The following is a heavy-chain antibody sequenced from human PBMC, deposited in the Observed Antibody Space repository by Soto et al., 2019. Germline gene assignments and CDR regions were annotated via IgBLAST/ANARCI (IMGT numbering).Heavy chain of an antibody. D-gene: IGHD3-10*01. V-gene: IGHV1-18*01. Sequence: QVQLVQSGAEVKKPGASVKVSCKASGYTFTSYGISWVRQAPGQGLEWMGWISAYNGNTNYAQKLQGRVTMTTDTSTSTAYMERRSLRSDDTAVYYCASPYYYGSGSYGGYPYYYYYGMDVWGQGTTVTVSS. CDR1: GYTFTSYG. CDR3: ASPYYYGSGSYGGYPYYYYYGMDV. J-gene: IGHJ6*02. CDR2: ISAYNGNT.